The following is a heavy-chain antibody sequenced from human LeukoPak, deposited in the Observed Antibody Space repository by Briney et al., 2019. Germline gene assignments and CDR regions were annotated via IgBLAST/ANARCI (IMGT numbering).Heavy chain of an antibody. CDR1: GFTFDDYA. D-gene: IGHD3-3*01. J-gene: IGHJ4*02. CDR2: ISWNSGRI. V-gene: IGHV3-9*01. Sequence: PGGSLRLSCAASGFTFDDYAMHWVRQAPGKGVEGVSGISWNSGRIDYADSVKGRFTISRDNAKNSLYLQLNSLRAEDTALYYCAKDNEGDFWYFDYWGQGTLVTVSS. CDR3: AKDNEGDFWYFDY.